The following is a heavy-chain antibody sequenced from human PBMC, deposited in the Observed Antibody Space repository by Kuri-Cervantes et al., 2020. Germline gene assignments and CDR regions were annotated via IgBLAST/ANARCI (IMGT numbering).Heavy chain of an antibody. V-gene: IGHV1-2*02. J-gene: IGHJ6*02. D-gene: IGHD6-13*01. CDR1: GYTFTGYY. CDR3: ARSGIAAAGTSYYYGMDV. Sequence: ASVKVSCKASGYTFTGYYMHWVRQAPGQGLEWMGWINPNSGGTNYAQKFQGRVTMTRDTSISTAYMELSRLRSDDTAVYYCARSGIAAAGTSYYYGMDVWGQGTTVTVSS. CDR2: INPNSGGT.